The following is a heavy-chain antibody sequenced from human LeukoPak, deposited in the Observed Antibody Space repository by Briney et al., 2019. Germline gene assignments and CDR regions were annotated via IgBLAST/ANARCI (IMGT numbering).Heavy chain of an antibody. Sequence: GASLKISCKGSGSSFTSYWIGWVRPLPGKGLEWMGIIYPGDSDTRYSPSFQGQVTISADTSISTAYLQWSSLKASDTARYYCARFPVGSSWYPSVPQFDYWGQGTLVTVSS. V-gene: IGHV5-51*01. CDR3: ARFPVGSSWYPSVPQFDY. D-gene: IGHD6-13*01. CDR1: GSSFTSYW. CDR2: IYPGDSDT. J-gene: IGHJ4*02.